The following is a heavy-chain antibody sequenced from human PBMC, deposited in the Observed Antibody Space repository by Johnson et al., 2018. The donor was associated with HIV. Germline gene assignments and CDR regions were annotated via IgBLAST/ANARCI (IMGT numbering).Heavy chain of an antibody. CDR1: GFTFSTYW. Sequence: EKLVESGGGLVQPGGSLRLSCAASGFTFSTYWMSWVRQAPGKGLEWVANIKHDGSDKYYVGSVKGRFTISRDNSKNTLYLQLNSLRAEDTAGYYGARSYSTSWNASDIWGQGTMVTVSS. D-gene: IGHD4-11*01. V-gene: IGHV3-7*01. CDR3: ARSYSTSWNASDI. J-gene: IGHJ3*02. CDR2: IKHDGSDK.